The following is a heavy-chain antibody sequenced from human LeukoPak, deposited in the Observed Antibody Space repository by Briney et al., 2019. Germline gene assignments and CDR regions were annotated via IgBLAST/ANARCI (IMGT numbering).Heavy chain of an antibody. Sequence: PSQTLSLTCTVSGGSISSGGYYWSWIRQPPGKGLEWIGYIYHSGSTYYNPSLKSRVTISVDRSKNQFSLKLSSVTAADTAVYYCARVKRMGQQLVRAFDIWGQGTMVTVSS. CDR3: ARVKRMGQQLVRAFDI. J-gene: IGHJ3*02. CDR1: GGSISSGGYY. V-gene: IGHV4-30-2*01. CDR2: IYHSGST. D-gene: IGHD6-13*01.